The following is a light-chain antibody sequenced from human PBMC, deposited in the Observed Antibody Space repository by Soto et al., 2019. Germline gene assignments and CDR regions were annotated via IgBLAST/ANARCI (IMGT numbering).Light chain of an antibody. CDR3: AAWDDSLSGRWV. CDR2: DTS. CDR1: YSNIGIND. V-gene: IGLV1-44*01. Sequence: QSVLSQPPSASGTPGQTVTVSCSGTYSNIGINDVHWYRQLSGTAPQILIYDTSQRATGVPDRFSGSRSGTSASLVISGLQTEDEADYHCAAWDDSLSGRWVFGGGTKLTVL. J-gene: IGLJ3*02.